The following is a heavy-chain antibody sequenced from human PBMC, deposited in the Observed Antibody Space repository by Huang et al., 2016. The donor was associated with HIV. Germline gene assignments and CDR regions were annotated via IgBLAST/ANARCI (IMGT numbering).Heavy chain of an antibody. Sequence: QLLLQESGPGLVKPSEALALTCAVSGGSIRSSDYHWGWIRQPPGKGLEWIGGIYYKGRTHYSPALKRRVTISVDTSKNLFFLNLTSMTAADTAVYYCARHREGPVAYYSGWGGHLNYMDVWGRGRTVGVSS. CDR2: IYYKGRT. D-gene: IGHD3-10*01. J-gene: IGHJ6*03. CDR3: ARHREGPVAYYSGWGGHLNYMDV. V-gene: IGHV4-39*01. CDR1: GGSIRSSDYH.